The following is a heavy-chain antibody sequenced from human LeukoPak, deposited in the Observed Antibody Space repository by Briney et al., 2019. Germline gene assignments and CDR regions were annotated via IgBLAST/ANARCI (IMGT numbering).Heavy chain of an antibody. CDR2: INPNSGGT. D-gene: IGHD5-12*01. Sequence: ASVTVSCKASGYTFTGYYMHWVRQAPGQGLEGMGWINPNSGGTNYAQKLQSRVTMTRDTSISTAYMELSRLRSDDTAVYYCARVGGYEAPFDYWGQGTLVTVSS. V-gene: IGHV1-2*02. J-gene: IGHJ4*02. CDR3: ARVGGYEAPFDY. CDR1: GYTFTGYY.